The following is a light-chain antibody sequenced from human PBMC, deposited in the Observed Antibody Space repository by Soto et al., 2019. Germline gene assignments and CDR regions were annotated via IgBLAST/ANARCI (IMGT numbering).Light chain of an antibody. CDR1: SSNIGNNY. CDR3: GTWDSSLSAGV. CDR2: DSN. Sequence: QSVLTQPPSVSGAPGQTVTISCSGSSSNIGNNYVSWYQQLPGTAPRLLIYDSNKRPSGIPDRFSGSKSGTSATLGITGLQTGDEAEYYCGTWDSSLSAGVFGGGTKVTVL. V-gene: IGLV1-51*01. J-gene: IGLJ2*01.